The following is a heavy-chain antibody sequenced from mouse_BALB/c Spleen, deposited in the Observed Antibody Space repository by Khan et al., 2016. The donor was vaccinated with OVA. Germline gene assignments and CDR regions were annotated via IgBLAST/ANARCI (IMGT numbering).Heavy chain of an antibody. J-gene: IGHJ4*01. CDR3: ESDGSRYNYAMAY. Sequence: EVQLVESGPGLVKPSQSLSLTCTVTGYSITSDYAWNWIRQFPGNKLEWMGYISSSGSTNYNPALKSRISITRDTSKNQFFLQLNSVTTEDTATDYCESDGSRYNYAMAYWGQGTLVTVSS. CDR2: ISSSGST. CDR1: GYSITSDYA. D-gene: IGHD2-3*01. V-gene: IGHV3-2*02.